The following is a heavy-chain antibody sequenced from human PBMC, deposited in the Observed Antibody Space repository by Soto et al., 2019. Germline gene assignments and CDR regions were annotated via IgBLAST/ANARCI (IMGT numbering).Heavy chain of an antibody. D-gene: IGHD4-4*01. CDR2: ISSSSSTI. V-gene: IGHV3-48*01. CDR3: ARDSPDYSNYPDAFDI. CDR1: GFTFSSYS. J-gene: IGHJ3*02. Sequence: EMQLVESGGGLVQPGGSLRLSCAASGFTFSSYSMNWVRQAPGKGLEWVSYISSSSSTIYYADSVKGRFTISRDNAKNSLYLQMNSLRAEDTAVYYCARDSPDYSNYPDAFDIWGQGTMVTVSS.